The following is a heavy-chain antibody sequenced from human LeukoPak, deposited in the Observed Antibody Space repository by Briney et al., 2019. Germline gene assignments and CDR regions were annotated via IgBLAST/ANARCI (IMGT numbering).Heavy chain of an antibody. CDR2: IYYSGST. CDR1: GGSISTYY. V-gene: IGHV4-59*01. D-gene: IGHD1-26*01. Sequence: SETLSLTCTVSGGSISTYYWSWIRQPPGKGLEWIAYIYYSGSTNYNPSLKSRVTISVDTSENLFSLKLSSVTAADTAVYYCARGGSYYGYFDYWGHGALVTVSS. J-gene: IGHJ4*01. CDR3: ARGGSYYGYFDY.